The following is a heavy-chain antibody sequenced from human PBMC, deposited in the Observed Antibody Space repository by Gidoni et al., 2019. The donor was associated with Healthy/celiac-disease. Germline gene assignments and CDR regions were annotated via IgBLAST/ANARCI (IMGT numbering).Heavy chain of an antibody. Sequence: AASGFTLSSYDMHWVRQATGKGLEWVSAIGTAGDTYYPGSVNGRFTISRENAKNSLYLQMNSLRAGDTAVYYCARATTSYYYDSSGDAFWYFDLWGRGTLVTVSS. V-gene: IGHV3-13*01. J-gene: IGHJ2*01. D-gene: IGHD3-22*01. CDR1: GFTLSSYD. CDR3: ARATTSYYYDSSGDAFWYFDL. CDR2: IGTAGDT.